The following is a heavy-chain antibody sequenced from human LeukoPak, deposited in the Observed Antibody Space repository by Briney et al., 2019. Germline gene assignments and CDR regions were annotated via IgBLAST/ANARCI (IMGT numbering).Heavy chain of an antibody. CDR1: GYTFTGYY. CDR3: ASSRIMYYYYMDV. Sequence: GASVKVSCKASGYTFTGYYMHWVRQAPGQGLEWMGWINPNSDGTNYAQKFQGRVTMTRDTSISTAYMELSRLRSDDTAVYYCASSRIMYYYYMDVWGKGTTVTVSS. J-gene: IGHJ6*03. CDR2: INPNSDGT. D-gene: IGHD3-16*01. V-gene: IGHV1-2*02.